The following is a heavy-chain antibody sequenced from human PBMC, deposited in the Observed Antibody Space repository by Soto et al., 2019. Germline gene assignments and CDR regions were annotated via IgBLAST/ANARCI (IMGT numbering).Heavy chain of an antibody. CDR3: AKGRGGSGSLTPRVDF. D-gene: IGHD3-10*01. V-gene: IGHV3-23*01. Sequence: ELQLLESVGCLVQPGGSLRLSCAAAVFTFNNYSMTWFRQAPGKGLEWVSALSGVGDLTSYADSVKGRFTVSRDGSKNTLYLQMSRLRAEETALYYCAKGRGGSGSLTPRVDFWGQGTLVTVSS. CDR2: LSGVGDLT. J-gene: IGHJ4*02. CDR1: VFTFNNYS.